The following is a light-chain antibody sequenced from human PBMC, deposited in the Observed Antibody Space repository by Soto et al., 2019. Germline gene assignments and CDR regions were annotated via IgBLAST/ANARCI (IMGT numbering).Light chain of an antibody. Sequence: DIVVAESPCSLPLRLVDSSSMDGKWIQSVLNSSNNKNYLAWYQQKPGQPPKVLIYWASTRESGVPDRFSGSGSGTDFTLTISSLQAEDVAVYYCQQYYSAPISFGQGTRLETK. CDR2: WAS. J-gene: IGKJ5*01. CDR3: QQYYSAPIS. CDR1: QSVLNSSNNKNY. V-gene: IGKV4-1*01.